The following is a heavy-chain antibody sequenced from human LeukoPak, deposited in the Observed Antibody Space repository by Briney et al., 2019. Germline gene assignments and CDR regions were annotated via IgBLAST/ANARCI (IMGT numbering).Heavy chain of an antibody. J-gene: IGHJ5*02. CDR3: ARARDIVVVPATIFDP. D-gene: IGHD2-2*01. Sequence: QPGGSLRLSCAASGFSFSNYAMFWVRQAPGKGLDWVATISYDGSLKFYADSVKGRFTISRDNSKSTLYLQMNLRAEDTALYYCARARDIVVVPATIFDPWGQGTLVTVSS. V-gene: IGHV3-30-3*01. CDR1: GFSFSNYA. CDR2: ISYDGSLK.